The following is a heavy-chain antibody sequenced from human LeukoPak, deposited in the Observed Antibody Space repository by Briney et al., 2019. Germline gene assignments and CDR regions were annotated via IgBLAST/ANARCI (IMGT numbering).Heavy chain of an antibody. D-gene: IGHD3-22*01. CDR3: AKRSLYDSSGYYYVGGY. V-gene: IGHV4-59*01. CDR1: GASLSNYY. CDR2: IYNSGST. Sequence: SETLSLTCTVSGASLSNYYWTWIRQPPGKGLEWIGYIYNSGSTNYDPSLKSRVTISMDMSKNQFSLKLTSLTAADTAVYYCAKRSLYDSSGYYYVGGYWGQGTLVTVSS. J-gene: IGHJ4*02.